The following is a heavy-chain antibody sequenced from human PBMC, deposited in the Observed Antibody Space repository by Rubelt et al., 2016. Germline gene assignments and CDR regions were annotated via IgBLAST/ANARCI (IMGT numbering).Heavy chain of an antibody. V-gene: IGHV4-59*05. CDR1: GGSINGYY. Sequence: QVQLQESGPGLVKPSDTLSLTCTVSGGSINGYYWSWIRQPPGQGLEWIGSIYYSGSTYYNPSLKSRVTISVDRSKNRCLLRWGSVTAEETAVYYWARHGQFWSGRNWFDPWGQGTLVTVSS. CDR3: ARHGQFWSGRNWFDP. D-gene: IGHD3-3*02. CDR2: IYYSGST. J-gene: IGHJ5*02.